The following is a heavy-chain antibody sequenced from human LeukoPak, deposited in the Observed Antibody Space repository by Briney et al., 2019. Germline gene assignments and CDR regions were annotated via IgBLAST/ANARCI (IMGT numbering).Heavy chain of an antibody. V-gene: IGHV4-30-2*01. CDR1: GGSISSGGYY. D-gene: IGHD3-22*01. Sequence: PSQTLSLTCTVSGGSISSGGYYWSWIRQPPGKGLEWIGYIYHSGSTYYNPSLKSRVTISVDRSKNQFSLKLSSVTAADTAVYYCAGFRDYYYDSSGYYRTPFDPWGQGTLVTVSS. CDR3: AGFRDYYYDSSGYYRTPFDP. J-gene: IGHJ5*02. CDR2: IYHSGST.